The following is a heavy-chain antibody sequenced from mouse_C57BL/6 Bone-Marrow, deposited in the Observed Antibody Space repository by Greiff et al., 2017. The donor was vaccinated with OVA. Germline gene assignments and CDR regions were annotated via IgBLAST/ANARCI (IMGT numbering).Heavy chain of an antibody. CDR3: ASRNYYGPWFAY. D-gene: IGHD1-1*01. CDR1: GYTFTDYN. Sequence: VQLQQSGPELVKPGASVKIPCKASGYTFTDYNMDWVKQSHGKSLEWIGDINPNNGGTIYNQKFKGKATLTVDKSSSTAYMELRSLTSEDTAVYYCASRNYYGPWFAYWGQGTLVTVSA. J-gene: IGHJ3*01. CDR2: INPNNGGT. V-gene: IGHV1-18*01.